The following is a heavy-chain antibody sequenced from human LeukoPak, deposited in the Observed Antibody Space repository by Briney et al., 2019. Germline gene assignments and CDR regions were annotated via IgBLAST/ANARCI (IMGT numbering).Heavy chain of an antibody. CDR1: GFTFSSYE. CDR2: ISSNGDST. V-gene: IGHV3-64*01. J-gene: IGHJ6*04. Sequence: PGGSLRLSCVASGFTFSSYEMHWVRQVPGKGLEYVSAISSNGDSTYYANFVKGRFIISRDNSKNTLYLQMGSLRPEDMAVYYCARDRPGDVWGEGTTVTVSS. CDR3: ARDRPGDV.